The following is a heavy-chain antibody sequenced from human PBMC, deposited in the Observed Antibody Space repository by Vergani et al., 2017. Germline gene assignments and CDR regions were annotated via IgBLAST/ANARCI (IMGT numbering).Heavy chain of an antibody. Sequence: VQLLESGGGSAQPGESLRLSCVASGFTFTAHGLNWVRQAPGKGLEWVAVISYDGSNKYYADSVKGRFTISRDNSKNTLYLQMNSLRAEDTAVYYCAKWDGGVGIWGQGTMVTVSS. CDR1: GFTFTAHG. V-gene: IGHV3-30*18. CDR3: AKWDGGVGI. D-gene: IGHD3-16*01. J-gene: IGHJ3*02. CDR2: ISYDGSNK.